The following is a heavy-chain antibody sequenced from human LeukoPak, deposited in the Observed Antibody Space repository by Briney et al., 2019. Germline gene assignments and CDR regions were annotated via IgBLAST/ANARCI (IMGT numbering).Heavy chain of an antibody. J-gene: IGHJ4*02. CDR3: ARRHLTSGSIDY. CDR1: GFTVSSNY. V-gene: IGHV3-53*01. CDR2: IFSGGGT. Sequence: GGSLRLSCAASGFTVSSNYMNWVRQAPGKGLEWVSNIFSGGGTHYADSVKGRFTISRDTSKNTVYLQMNSLRAEDTAMYYWARRHLTSGSIDYWGQGTLATVSS.